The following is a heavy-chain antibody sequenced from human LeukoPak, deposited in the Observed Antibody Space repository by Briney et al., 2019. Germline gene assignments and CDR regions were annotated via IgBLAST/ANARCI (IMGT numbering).Heavy chain of an antibody. Sequence: PGGSLRLSCAASGFTFSSYGMHWVRQAPGKGLEWVAFIRYDGSNKYYADSVKGRFTISRDNSKNTLYLQMNSLRAEDTAVYYCARDRELLSPNFSYWGQGTLVTVSS. V-gene: IGHV3-30*02. CDR1: GFTFSSYG. CDR2: IRYDGSNK. D-gene: IGHD1-26*01. CDR3: ARDRELLSPNFSY. J-gene: IGHJ4*02.